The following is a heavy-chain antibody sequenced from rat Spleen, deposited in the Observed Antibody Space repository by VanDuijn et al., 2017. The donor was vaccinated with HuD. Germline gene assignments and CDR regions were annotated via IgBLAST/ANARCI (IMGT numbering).Heavy chain of an antibody. CDR2: ISYDGSST. CDR3: ARQLPGYNLDY. Sequence: EVQLVESDGGLVQPGRSLKLSCAASGFTFSDYYMAWVRQAPTKGLEWVATISYDGSSTYYRDSVKGRFTISRDNAKSTLYLQMDSLRSEDTATYYFARQLPGYNLDYWGQGVMVTVSS. CDR1: GFTFSDYY. J-gene: IGHJ2*01. V-gene: IGHV5-29*01. D-gene: IGHD1-4*01.